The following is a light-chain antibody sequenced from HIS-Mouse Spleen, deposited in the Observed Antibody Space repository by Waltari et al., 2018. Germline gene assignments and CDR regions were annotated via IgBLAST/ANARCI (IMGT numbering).Light chain of an antibody. V-gene: IGLV2-23*01. Sequence: QSALTQPASVSGSPGQSITISCTGTSRAVGSYNLVSWYHQHPGKAPKLMIYEGSKRPSGVSNRFSGSKSGNTASLTISGLQAEDEADYYRCSYAGSSTYVFGTGTKVTVL. CDR3: CSYAGSSTYV. CDR2: EGS. J-gene: IGLJ1*01. CDR1: SRAVGSYNL.